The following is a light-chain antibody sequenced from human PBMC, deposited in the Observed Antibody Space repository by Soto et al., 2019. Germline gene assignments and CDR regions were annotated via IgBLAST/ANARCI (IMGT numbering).Light chain of an antibody. CDR1: SRDVGGYNY. V-gene: IGLV2-11*01. Sequence: QSARTQPRSVSGSPGQSVTISCPGTSRDVGGYNYVSWYQQHPGKAPKLMIYDVSKRPSGVPDRFSGSKSGNTASLTISGLQAEDEADYYCCSYAGSYTVYVFGTGTKVT. CDR3: CSYAGSYTVYV. J-gene: IGLJ1*01. CDR2: DVS.